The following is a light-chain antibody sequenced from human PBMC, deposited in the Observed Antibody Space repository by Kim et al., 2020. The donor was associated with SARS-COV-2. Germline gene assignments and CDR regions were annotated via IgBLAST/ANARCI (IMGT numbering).Light chain of an antibody. V-gene: IGKV3-20*01. CDR3: QQYGSSPWT. J-gene: IGKJ1*01. CDR2: GAS. Sequence: SQGERATLSCRASQSVSSSYLAWYQQKPGQAPRLLIYGASSRATGIPDRFSGSGSGTDFTLTSSRLEPEDFAVYYCQQYGSSPWTFGQGTKVDIK. CDR1: QSVSSSY.